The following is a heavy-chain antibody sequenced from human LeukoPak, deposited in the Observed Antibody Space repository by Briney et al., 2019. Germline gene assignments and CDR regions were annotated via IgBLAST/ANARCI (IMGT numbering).Heavy chain of an antibody. V-gene: IGHV3-23*01. CDR1: GFTFSSYG. Sequence: GGSLRLSCAASGFTFSSYGMSWVRQAPGKGLEWVSAISGSGGTTDYADSVKGRFTISRDNSKNTLYLQVNSLRAEDTAVYYCAKRTAVVSHYFDYWGQGTLVTVSS. J-gene: IGHJ4*02. D-gene: IGHD6-19*01. CDR3: AKRTAVVSHYFDY. CDR2: ISGSGGTT.